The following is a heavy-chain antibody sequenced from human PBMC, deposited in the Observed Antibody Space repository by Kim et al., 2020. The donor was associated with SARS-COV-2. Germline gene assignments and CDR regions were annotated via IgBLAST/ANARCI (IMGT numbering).Heavy chain of an antibody. V-gene: IGHV3-7*01. CDR2: GYGK. Sequence: GYGKDYEEAVNGRFTISRDNAENSLYLQMNSLRAEDTAVYYCARGVAFDIWGQGTMLTVSS. CDR3: ARGVAFDI. J-gene: IGHJ3*02.